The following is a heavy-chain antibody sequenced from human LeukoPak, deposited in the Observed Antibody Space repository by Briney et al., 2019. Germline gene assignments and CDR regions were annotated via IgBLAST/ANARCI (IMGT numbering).Heavy chain of an antibody. CDR2: IWNDGSNK. D-gene: IGHD2-21*02. J-gene: IGHJ4*02. CDR3: ARDRLVVTAIGGFDC. CDR1: GFTFSTYG. V-gene: IGHV3-33*01. Sequence: GGSLRLSCAASGFTFSTYGMHWVRQAPGKGLEWVAVIWNDGSNKYYADSVKGRFTISRDNSKNTLYLQMNSLRAEDTAVYYCARDRLVVTAIGGFDCWGQGTLVTVSS.